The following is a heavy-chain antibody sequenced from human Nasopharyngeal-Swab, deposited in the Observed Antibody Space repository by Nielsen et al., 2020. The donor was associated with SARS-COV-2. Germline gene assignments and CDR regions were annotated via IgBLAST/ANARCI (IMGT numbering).Heavy chain of an antibody. CDR1: GFTFSGYA. Sequence: GGSLRLSCAASGFTFSGYAMSWVRQAPGKGLEWVSAISGSGGSTYYADSVKGRFTISRDNSKNTLYLQMNSLRAEDTAVYYCAKATWVEGDFDYWGQGTLVTVSS. V-gene: IGHV3-23*01. D-gene: IGHD5-24*01. CDR3: AKATWVEGDFDY. J-gene: IGHJ4*02. CDR2: ISGSGGST.